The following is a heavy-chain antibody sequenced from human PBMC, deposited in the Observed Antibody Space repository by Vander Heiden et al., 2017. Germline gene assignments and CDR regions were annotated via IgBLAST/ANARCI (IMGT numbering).Heavy chain of an antibody. V-gene: IGHV3-30-3*01. D-gene: IGHD3-3*01. Sequence: QVQLAESGGGVVQPGRSLRLPCAASGFPFWSYRMHWVRQAPGKGLEWVALISYDGTNKYYADSVKGRFTISRDNSKNTLYLQMNSLRAEDTAVYYCARDRYNDFWSGTFDYWGQGTLVTVSS. CDR3: ARDRYNDFWSGTFDY. CDR1: GFPFWSYR. J-gene: IGHJ4*01. CDR2: ISYDGTNK.